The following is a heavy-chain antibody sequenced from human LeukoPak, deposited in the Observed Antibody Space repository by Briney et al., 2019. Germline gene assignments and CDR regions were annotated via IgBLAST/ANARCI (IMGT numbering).Heavy chain of an antibody. J-gene: IGHJ3*02. V-gene: IGHV3-13*04. CDR3: ARRRYGLGSYSDAFDI. CDR2: IDTAGGT. Sequence: QAGGSLRLSCAASGFTFISYDMHWVRQPTGKGLEWVSGIDTAGGTYYAGSVKGRFTISRKNAKSSLSLQMNSLRAGDTAVYYCARRRYGLGSYSDAFDIWGQGTMVTVSS. D-gene: IGHD3-10*01. CDR1: GFTFISYD.